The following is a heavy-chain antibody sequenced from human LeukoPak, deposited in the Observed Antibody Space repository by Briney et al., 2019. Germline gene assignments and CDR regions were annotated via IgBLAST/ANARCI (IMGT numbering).Heavy chain of an antibody. CDR1: GFTFSSYS. CDR2: ISSSSSYI. D-gene: IGHD3-16*02. Sequence: GGSLRLSCAASGFTFSSYSMNWVRQAPGKGLEGVSSISSSSSYIYYAVSVKGRFTISRDNAKNSPYLQMNSLRAEDTAVYYCARASMITFGGVIVYWGQGTLVTVSS. CDR3: ARASMITFGGVIVY. V-gene: IGHV3-21*01. J-gene: IGHJ4*02.